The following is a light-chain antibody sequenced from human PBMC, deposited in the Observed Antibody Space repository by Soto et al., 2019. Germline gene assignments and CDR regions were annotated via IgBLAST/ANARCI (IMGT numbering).Light chain of an antibody. V-gene: IGKV4-1*01. CDR3: QQYYSTPLT. Sequence: DIVMTQSPASLAVSLGERATFNCKSSQNVLYSSNNKNYLAWYQQKPGQPPKLLIDWASTRESGVPDRFSGSGSGTDFTLTISSLQAEDVAVYYCQQYYSTPLTFGQGTKVEIK. CDR2: WAS. CDR1: QNVLYSSNNKNY. J-gene: IGKJ1*01.